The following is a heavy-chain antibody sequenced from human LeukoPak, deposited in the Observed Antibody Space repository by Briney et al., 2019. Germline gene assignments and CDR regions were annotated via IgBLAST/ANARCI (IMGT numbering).Heavy chain of an antibody. V-gene: IGHV3-74*01. CDR1: GFTFSGYW. CDR3: ARDCCSGVSPGRTDY. D-gene: IGHD2-15*01. CDR2: TNTDGSRT. J-gene: IGHJ4*02. Sequence: GESLSLSCAASGFTFSGYWLHWVRQDPGKGLVWVAHTNTDGSRTTYADSVRGRFTISRDNAKNTLYLQMNSLRAEDTAVYYCARDCCSGVSPGRTDYWGQGPLVSVSS.